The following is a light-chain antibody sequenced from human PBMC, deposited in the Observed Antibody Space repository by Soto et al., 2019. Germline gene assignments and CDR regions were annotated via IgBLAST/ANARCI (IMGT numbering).Light chain of an antibody. CDR2: DAS. Sequence: IVLTQSPGPLSLSPGERTTLPCRASQSVSSYLAWYQQKPGQAPRLLIYDASNRATGIPARFSGSGSGTDFTLTITRLEPEDSAVYFCQQYTGPPTTFGQGTRLEIK. CDR3: QQYTGPPTT. V-gene: IGKV3-11*01. J-gene: IGKJ5*01. CDR1: QSVSSY.